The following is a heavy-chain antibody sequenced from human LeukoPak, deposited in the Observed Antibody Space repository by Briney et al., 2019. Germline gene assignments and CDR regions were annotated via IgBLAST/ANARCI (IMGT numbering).Heavy chain of an antibody. V-gene: IGHV4-4*07. CDR3: ARDLYYYGSGSTTNFDY. Sequence: SETLSLTCTVSGGSISSYYWSWLRQPAGKGLEWIGRIYTSGSTNYNPSLKSRVTMSVDTSKNQFSLKLSSVTAADTAVYYCARDLYYYGSGSTTNFDYWGQGTLVTVSS. CDR1: GGSISSYY. J-gene: IGHJ4*02. D-gene: IGHD3-10*01. CDR2: IYTSGST.